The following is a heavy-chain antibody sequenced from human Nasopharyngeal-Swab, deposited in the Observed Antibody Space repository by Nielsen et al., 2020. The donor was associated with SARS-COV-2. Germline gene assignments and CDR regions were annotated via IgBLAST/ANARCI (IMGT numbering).Heavy chain of an antibody. CDR1: GFTFSDYY. J-gene: IGHJ5*02. CDR2: IYYSGST. D-gene: IGHD1-20*01. CDR3: AREGNWNSRWFDP. Sequence: ESLKISCAASGFTFSDYYMSRIRQPPGKGLEWIGSIYYSGSTYYNPSLKSRVTISVDTSKNQFSLKLSSVTAADTAVYYCAREGNWNSRWFDPWGQGTLVTVSS. V-gene: IGHV4-38-2*02.